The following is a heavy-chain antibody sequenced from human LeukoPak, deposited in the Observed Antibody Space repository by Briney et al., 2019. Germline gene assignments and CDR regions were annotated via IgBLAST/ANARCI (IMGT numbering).Heavy chain of an antibody. CDR2: IYIGGST. D-gene: IGHD2-2*02. CDR3: ARLGFVVPAVIFDY. V-gene: IGHV3-53*01. CDR1: GFTFNIYA. J-gene: IGHJ4*02. Sequence: GGSLRLSCVASGFTFNIYAMTWVRQAPGKGLEWVSVIYIGGSTYYADSVKGRFTISRDISKNTLYLQMNSLRAEDTAMYYCARLGFVVPAVIFDYWGQGTLVTVSS.